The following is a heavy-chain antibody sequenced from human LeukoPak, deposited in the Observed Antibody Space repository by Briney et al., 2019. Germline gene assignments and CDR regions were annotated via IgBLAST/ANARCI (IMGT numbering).Heavy chain of an antibody. CDR2: INHSGST. CDR3: ARGRGYCTNGVCYTVDY. CDR1: GGSFSGYY. Sequence: PSETLSLTCAVYGGSFSGYYWSWIRQPPGKGLEWIGEINHSGSTNYNPSLKSRVTISVDTSKNQFSLKLSSVTAADTAVYYCARGRGYCTNGVCYTVDYWGQGTLVTVSS. V-gene: IGHV4-34*01. D-gene: IGHD2-8*01. J-gene: IGHJ4*02.